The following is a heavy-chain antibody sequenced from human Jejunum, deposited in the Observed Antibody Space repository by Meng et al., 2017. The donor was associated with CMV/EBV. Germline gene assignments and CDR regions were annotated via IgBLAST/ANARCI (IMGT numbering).Heavy chain of an antibody. CDR3: SRDNSGVT. Sequence: EVQMVESGGXLVKPGGSLRLSCAGSGFTFSKYSLDWVRQAPGKGLEWVSSITSSSSYIYYADSVKGRFTISRDNAKNLVYLEMNSLRVEDTAIYYCSRDNSGVTWGQGTLVTVSS. D-gene: IGHD1-26*01. J-gene: IGHJ5*02. CDR1: GFTFSKYS. CDR2: ITSSSSYI. V-gene: IGHV3-21*02.